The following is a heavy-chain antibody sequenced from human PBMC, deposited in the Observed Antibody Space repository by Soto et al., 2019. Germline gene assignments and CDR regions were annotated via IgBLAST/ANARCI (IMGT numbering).Heavy chain of an antibody. V-gene: IGHV4-4*07. CDR3: ARRVGGYFDY. Sequence: SETLSLTCTVSGGSISSQYWSWMRQPAGKGLEWIGRIYPSGSTNYNPSLKSRVSMSVDTSKNQVSLNLSSVTAADTAVYYRARRVGGYFDYWGQGILVTVSS. D-gene: IGHD6-13*01. J-gene: IGHJ4*02. CDR2: IYPSGST. CDR1: GGSISSQY.